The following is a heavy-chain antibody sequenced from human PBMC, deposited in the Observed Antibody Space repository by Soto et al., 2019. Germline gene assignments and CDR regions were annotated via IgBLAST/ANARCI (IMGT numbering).Heavy chain of an antibody. D-gene: IGHD4-17*01. CDR2: IVGSDDA. CDR3: AKDAVYDDGVWLPDY. V-gene: IGHV3-23*01. J-gene: IGHJ4*02. Sequence: EVQLLESGGGLVQPGGSLRLSCVASGFTFSTRAMMWVRQAPGKGLEWVSGIVGSDDAFHADSVKGRFTISKDNSKNTLYLQMNGLRAEDTAVYFCAKDAVYDDGVWLPDYWGQGTLVTVSS. CDR1: GFTFSTRA.